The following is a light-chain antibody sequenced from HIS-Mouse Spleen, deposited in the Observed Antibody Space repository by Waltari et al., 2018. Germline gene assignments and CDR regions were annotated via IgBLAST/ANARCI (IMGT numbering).Light chain of an antibody. Sequence: QSALTQPASVSGSPGQSITISCTGTSSDVGSYNLVSWYQQHPGKAPKLMIYEDSKRPSGVSKRFSGSKSGNTASLTISGLQAEDAADYYCCSYAGSSTFEVFGGGTKLTVL. J-gene: IGLJ2*01. CDR2: EDS. CDR3: CSYAGSSTFEV. CDR1: SSDVGSYNL. V-gene: IGLV2-23*02.